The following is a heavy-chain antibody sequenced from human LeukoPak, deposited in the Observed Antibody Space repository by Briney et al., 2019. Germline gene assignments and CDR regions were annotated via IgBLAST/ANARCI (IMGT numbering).Heavy chain of an antibody. CDR2: ISGSSYYI. V-gene: IGHV3-21*01. J-gene: IGHJ4*02. D-gene: IGHD3-10*01. CDR3: ATSDYYDSGRGGVSPSDY. CDR1: GFTFSSYS. Sequence: GGSLRLSCAASGFTFSSYSMNWVRQAPGKGLEWVSSISGSSYYIYYADSVKGRFTISRDNAKNSLYLQMNNLRGEDTAVYYCATSDYYDSGRGGVSPSDYWGQGTLVTVSS.